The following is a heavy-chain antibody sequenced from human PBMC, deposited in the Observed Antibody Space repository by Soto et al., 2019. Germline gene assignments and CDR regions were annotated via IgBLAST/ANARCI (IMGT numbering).Heavy chain of an antibody. CDR3: AKMEQWLGRGETRADY. D-gene: IGHD6-19*01. CDR1: GFTFSSYA. J-gene: IGHJ4*02. Sequence: GGSLRLSCAASGFTFSSYAMSWVRQAPGKGLEWVSAISGSGGSTYYADSVKGRFTISRDNSKNTLYLQMNSLRAEDTAVYYCAKMEQWLGRGETRADYWGQGTLVTVSS. V-gene: IGHV3-23*01. CDR2: ISGSGGST.